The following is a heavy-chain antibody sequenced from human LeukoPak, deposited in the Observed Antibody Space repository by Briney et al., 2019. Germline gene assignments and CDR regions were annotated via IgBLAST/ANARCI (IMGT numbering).Heavy chain of an antibody. CDR3: AREGCPGAYYFDY. Sequence: SETLSLTCAVYGGSFSGYYWSWIRQPPGKGLEWIGEINHSGSTNYNPSLKSRVTISVDTSKNQFSLKLSSVTAADTAVYYCAREGCPGAYYFDYGGQGTLVTVSS. V-gene: IGHV4-34*01. CDR1: GGSFSGYY. D-gene: IGHD1-26*01. J-gene: IGHJ4*02. CDR2: INHSGST.